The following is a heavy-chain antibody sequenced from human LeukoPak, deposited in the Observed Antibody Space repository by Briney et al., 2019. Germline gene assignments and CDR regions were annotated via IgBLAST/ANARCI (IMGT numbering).Heavy chain of an antibody. D-gene: IGHD6-13*01. J-gene: IGHJ4*02. CDR3: ASIVAAGRGYFDY. CDR1: GLTVSSNY. CDR2: IYSGGRT. V-gene: IGHV3-66*01. Sequence: GGSLRLSCAASGLTVSSNYMSWVRQAPGKGLECVSVIYSGGRTYYADSVKGRFTISRDNSKNTLYLQMNSLRAEDTAVYYCASIVAAGRGYFDYWGQGTLVTVSS.